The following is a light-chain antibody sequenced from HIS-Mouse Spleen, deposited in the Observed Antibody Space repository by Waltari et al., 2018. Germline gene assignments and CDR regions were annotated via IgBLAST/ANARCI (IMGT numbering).Light chain of an antibody. CDR1: SSNIGAGYD. CDR3: QSYDSSLSGVV. Sequence: QSVLTQPPSVSGAPGQRVTISCTGSSSNIGAGYDVHWYQQLPGTAPKLLIYGNSNRPSGFPDRVAGSKSGTSASLAITGLQAEDEADYYCQSYDSSLSGVVFGGGTKLTVL. J-gene: IGLJ2*01. V-gene: IGLV1-40*01. CDR2: GNS.